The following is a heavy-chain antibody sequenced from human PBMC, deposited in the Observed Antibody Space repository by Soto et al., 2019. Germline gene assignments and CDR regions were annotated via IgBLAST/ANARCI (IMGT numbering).Heavy chain of an antibody. CDR3: ARGSTSSITIFGVVIDY. CDR2: INPSGGST. J-gene: IGHJ4*02. Sequence: ASVKVSCKASGYTFTSYYMHWVRQAPGQGLEWMGIINPSGGSTSYAQKFQGRVTMTRDTSTSTVYMELSSLRSEDTAVYYCARGSTSSITIFGVVIDYWGQGTLVTVSS. CDR1: GYTFTSYY. D-gene: IGHD3-3*01. V-gene: IGHV1-46*01.